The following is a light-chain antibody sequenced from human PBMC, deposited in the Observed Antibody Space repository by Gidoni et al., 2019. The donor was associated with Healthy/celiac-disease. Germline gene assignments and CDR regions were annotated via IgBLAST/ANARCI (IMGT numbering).Light chain of an antibody. CDR3: QSYDSSLSGV. Sequence: QRVTISCTGSSSNIGAGYDVHWYQQLPGTAPKLLIYGNSNRPSGVPDRFSGSKSGTSASLAITGLQAEDEADYYCQSYDSSLSGVFGGGTTLTVL. V-gene: IGLV1-40*01. J-gene: IGLJ3*02. CDR2: GNS. CDR1: SSNIGAGYD.